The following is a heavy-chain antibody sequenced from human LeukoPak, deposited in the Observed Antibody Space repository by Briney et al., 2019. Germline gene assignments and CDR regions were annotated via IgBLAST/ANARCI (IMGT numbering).Heavy chain of an antibody. CDR3: ARAGVDYYYYYYMDV. CDR1: GYTFTSYG. J-gene: IGHJ6*03. Sequence: ASVKVSCKASGYTFTSYGISWVRQAPGQGLEWMGWISAYNGNTNYAQKLQGRVTMTTDTSTSTAYMELRSLRSDDTAVYYCARAGVDYYYYYYMDVWGKGTTVTVSS. CDR2: ISAYNGNT. V-gene: IGHV1-18*01.